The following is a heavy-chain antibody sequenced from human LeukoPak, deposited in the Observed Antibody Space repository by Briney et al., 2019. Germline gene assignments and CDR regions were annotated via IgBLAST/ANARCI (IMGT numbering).Heavy chain of an antibody. Sequence: GGSLRLSCAASGFTFSNYGMAWVRQAPGKGLEWVSTIAVVGANTHYADSVEGRFTISRQDSNNALHLQLNSLRAEDTAIYYCARDCCSGGGPLDIWGQGTLVTVSS. J-gene: IGHJ4*02. CDR2: IAVVGANT. CDR1: GFTFSNYG. CDR3: ARDCCSGGGPLDI. D-gene: IGHD2-15*01. V-gene: IGHV3-23*01.